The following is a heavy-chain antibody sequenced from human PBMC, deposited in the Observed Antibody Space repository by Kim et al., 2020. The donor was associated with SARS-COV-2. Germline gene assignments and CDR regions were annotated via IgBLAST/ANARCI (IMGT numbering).Heavy chain of an antibody. V-gene: IGHV3-23*01. CDR2: ISDSGDTT. Sequence: GGSLRLSCAASSFTLGHFAMNWVRQAPGKGLEWISSISDSGDTTYYADSVKGRFTISRENSKNTLFLQMNSLRADDTAMYYCAKDLNLGFDSWGRGTLVT. CDR1: SFTLGHFA. D-gene: IGHD7-27*01. CDR3: AKDLNLGFDS. J-gene: IGHJ4*02.